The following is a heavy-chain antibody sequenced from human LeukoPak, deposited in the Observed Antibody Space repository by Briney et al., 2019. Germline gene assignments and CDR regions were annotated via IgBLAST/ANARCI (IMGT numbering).Heavy chain of an antibody. J-gene: IGHJ4*02. CDR2: ISSSSSYI. CDR3: TRVYGSGSYTFDY. D-gene: IGHD3-10*01. V-gene: IGHV3-21*01. CDR1: GFTFSSYS. Sequence: PGGSLRLSCAASGFTFSSYSMNWVRQAPGKGLEWVSSISSSSSYIYYADSVKGRFTISRDNAKNTLYLQMNSLRAEDTAVYYCTRVYGSGSYTFDYWGQGTLVTVSS.